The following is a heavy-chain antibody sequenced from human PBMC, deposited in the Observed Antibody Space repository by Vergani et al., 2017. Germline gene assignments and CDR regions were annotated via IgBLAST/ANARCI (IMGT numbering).Heavy chain of an antibody. CDR2: IIPIFGTA. J-gene: IGHJ5*02. V-gene: IGHV1-69*01. CDR3: ASYFYDFQDNSGFDP. D-gene: IGHD3-22*01. CDR1: GGPFSSYA. Sequence: QVQLVQSGAEVKKPGSSVKVSCKASGGPFSSYAISWVRQAPGQGLEWMGGIIPIFGTANYAQKFQGRVTITADESTSTAYMELSSLRSEDTAVYYCASYFYDFQDNSGFDPWGQGTLVTVSS.